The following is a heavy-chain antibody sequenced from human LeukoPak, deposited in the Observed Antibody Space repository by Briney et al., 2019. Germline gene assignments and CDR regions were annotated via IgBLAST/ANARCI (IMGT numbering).Heavy chain of an antibody. V-gene: IGHV3-48*04. CDR1: GFTFSSYS. CDR2: ISSSSSTI. CDR3: AKDMTDILTGYYNY. J-gene: IGHJ4*02. D-gene: IGHD3-9*01. Sequence: GGSLRLSCAASGFTFSSYSMNWVRQAPGKGLEWVSYISSSSSTIYYADSVKGRFTISRDNAKNSLYLQMNSLRAEDTALYYCAKDMTDILTGYYNYWGQGTLVTVSS.